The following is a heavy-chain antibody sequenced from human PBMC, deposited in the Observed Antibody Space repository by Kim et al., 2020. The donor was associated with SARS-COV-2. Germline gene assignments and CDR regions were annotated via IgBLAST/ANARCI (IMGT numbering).Heavy chain of an antibody. J-gene: IGHJ4*02. V-gene: IGHV4-4*02. CDR2: IYHSGST. D-gene: IGHD3-22*01. CDR3: ARTKIDYYDSSGYYDY. Sequence: SETLSLTCAVSGGSISSSNWWSWVRPPPGKGLEWIGEIYHSGSTNYNPSLKSRVTISVDKSKNQFSLKLSSVTAADTAVYYCARTKIDYYDSSGYYDYWGQGTLVTVSS. CDR1: GGSISSSNW.